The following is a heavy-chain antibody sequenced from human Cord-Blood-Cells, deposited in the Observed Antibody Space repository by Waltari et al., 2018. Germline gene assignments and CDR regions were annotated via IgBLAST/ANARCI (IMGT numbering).Heavy chain of an antibody. Sequence: QVQLQESGPGLVKPSETPSLTRTASGGSISSSFWGWIRYPPGKGLEWIGYIYYSGSTNYNPSLKSRVTISVDTSKNQFSLKLSSVTAADTAVYYCARGDYGDYVGTYYFDYWGQGTLVTVSS. J-gene: IGHJ4*02. D-gene: IGHD4-17*01. CDR2: IYYSGST. CDR3: ARGDYGDYVGTYYFDY. V-gene: IGHV4-59*01. CDR1: GGSISSSF.